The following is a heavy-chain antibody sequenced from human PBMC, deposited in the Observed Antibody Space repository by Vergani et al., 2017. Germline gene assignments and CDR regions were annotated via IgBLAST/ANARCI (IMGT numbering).Heavy chain of an antibody. D-gene: IGHD4-17*01. CDR1: GFTFNQYG. CDR2: TWYDGNNK. J-gene: IGHJ4*02. CDR3: ARVHGDYAPPGDGRID. Sequence: QVQLVESGGGVVQPGRSLRLSCAASGFTFNQYGMHWVRQAPGKGLEWVADTWYDGNNKQYADSVKGRFTISRDNSKSTMYLQMNSLRDEDMGVYYCARVHGDYAPPGDGRIDWGQGTLVTVSS. V-gene: IGHV3-33*01.